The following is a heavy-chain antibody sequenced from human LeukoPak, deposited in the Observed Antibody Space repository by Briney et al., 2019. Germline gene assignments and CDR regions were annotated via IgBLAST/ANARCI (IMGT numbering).Heavy chain of an antibody. CDR2: ISYDGTNK. CDR1: GFTFSSYA. CDR3: AREGVTTSFDY. Sequence: GGSLRLSCAASGFTFSSYAMHWVRQAPGKGLEWVAVISYDGTNKYYADSVKGRFTISRDNSKNTLYLQMNSLRAEDTAVYYCAREGVTTSFDYWGQGTLVTVSS. V-gene: IGHV3-30-3*01. D-gene: IGHD4-11*01. J-gene: IGHJ4*02.